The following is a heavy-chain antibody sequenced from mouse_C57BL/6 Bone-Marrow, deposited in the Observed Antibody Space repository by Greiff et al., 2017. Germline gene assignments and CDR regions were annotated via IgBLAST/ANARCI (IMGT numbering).Heavy chain of an antibody. CDR2: FYPSDSET. D-gene: IGHD1-1*01. CDR1: GYTFTSYC. J-gene: IGHJ1*03. CDR3: ARGNYYGSSYVWYFDV. Sequence: VQLQQPGAELVRPGSSVKLSCKASGYTFTSYCLVWVKQRPGQGLEWIGNFYPSDSETHDNQKFKDKATLTVDKSSTTAYVQLSSMTSEDASVYYSARGNYYGSSYVWYFDVWGTGTTVTVSS. V-gene: IGHV1-61*01.